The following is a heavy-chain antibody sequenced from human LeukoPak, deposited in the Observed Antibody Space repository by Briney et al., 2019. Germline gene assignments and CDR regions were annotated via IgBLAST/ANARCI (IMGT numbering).Heavy chain of an antibody. D-gene: IGHD3-3*01. CDR2: IYTSGST. CDR1: GGSISSYY. CDR3: ARDSSYDFWSGNGGFDY. J-gene: IGHJ4*02. Sequence: SETLSLTCTVSGGSISSYYWSWVRQPAGKGLEWIGRIYTSGSTNYNPSLKSRVTMSVDTSKNQFSLKLSSVTAADTAVYYCARDSSYDFWSGNGGFDYWGQGTLVTVSS. V-gene: IGHV4-4*07.